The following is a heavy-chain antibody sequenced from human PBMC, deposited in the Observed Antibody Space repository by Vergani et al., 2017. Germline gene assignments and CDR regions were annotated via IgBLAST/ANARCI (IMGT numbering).Heavy chain of an antibody. CDR3: ATSDSSGLDY. CDR2: IYYIGST. Sequence: QLQLQESGPGLVKPSETLSLTCTVSGGSISSSSSYWGWSRLPPGKGLEWIGGIYYIGSTYYNPSLTSRVPISVDTSKNQFSLRLSSVTAADTAVYYCATSDSSGLDYWGRGTLVTVSS. CDR1: GGSISSSSSY. D-gene: IGHD3-22*01. V-gene: IGHV4-39*01. J-gene: IGHJ4*02.